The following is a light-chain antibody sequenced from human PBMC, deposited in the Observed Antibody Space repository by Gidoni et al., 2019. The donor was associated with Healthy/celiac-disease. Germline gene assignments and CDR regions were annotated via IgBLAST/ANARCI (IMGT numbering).Light chain of an antibody. Sequence: EIVMTPSPATLSVSPGERATLSCRASQSVNSNLAWYQQKPGQAPRLLIYGASTRDTGIPARFSGSGSGTEFTLTISSLQSEDFAIYYCQQYNNWPRTFGQGTKVEIK. CDR1: QSVNSN. J-gene: IGKJ1*01. CDR2: GAS. CDR3: QQYNNWPRT. V-gene: IGKV3-15*01.